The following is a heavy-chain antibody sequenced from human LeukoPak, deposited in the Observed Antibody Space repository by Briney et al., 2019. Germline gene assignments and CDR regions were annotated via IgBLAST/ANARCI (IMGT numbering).Heavy chain of an antibody. Sequence: GGSLRLSCAASGFTFSIYGMHWVRQAPGKGLEWVAVISDDGSNKYYVDSVKGRVTISRYNSKNTLFLQMNSLRAEDTAVYYCAKDSSSSNYYYGMDVWGQGTTVTVSS. V-gene: IGHV3-30*18. J-gene: IGHJ6*02. D-gene: IGHD6-6*01. CDR1: GFTFSIYG. CDR2: ISDDGSNK. CDR3: AKDSSSSNYYYGMDV.